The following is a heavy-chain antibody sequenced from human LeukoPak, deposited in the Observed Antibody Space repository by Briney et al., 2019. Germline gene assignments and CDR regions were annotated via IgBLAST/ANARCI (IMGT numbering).Heavy chain of an antibody. Sequence: SETLSLTCTVSGYSISSGYYWGWIRQSPEKGLEWIANIYHSGRTYYNPSLKSRVTISVDTSKNQFSLKLSSVTAADTAVYYCARHVPYRWPSSGRYNWFDPWGQGTLVTVSS. CDR3: ARHVPYRWPSSGRYNWFDP. CDR1: GYSISSGYY. V-gene: IGHV4-38-2*02. CDR2: IYHSGRT. D-gene: IGHD3-22*01. J-gene: IGHJ5*02.